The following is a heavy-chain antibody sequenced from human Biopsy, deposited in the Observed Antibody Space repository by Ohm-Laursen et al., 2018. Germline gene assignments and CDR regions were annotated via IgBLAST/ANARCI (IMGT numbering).Heavy chain of an antibody. CDR2: IYYSVMT. D-gene: IGHD4-11*01. Sequence: SDTLSLTCIVSGDSISSYYWSWIRQPPGKGLEWIGHIYYSVMTNYNPSLQSRVPISVDTSRNQVSLTLSSVTAADTAVYYCARDSGILNYGNFKYYHYYGMDVWGQGTKVTVSS. CDR1: GDSISSYY. CDR3: ARDSGILNYGNFKYYHYYGMDV. J-gene: IGHJ6*02. V-gene: IGHV4-59*01.